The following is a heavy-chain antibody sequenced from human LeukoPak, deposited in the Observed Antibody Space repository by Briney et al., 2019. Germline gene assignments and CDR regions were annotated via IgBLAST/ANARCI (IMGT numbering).Heavy chain of an antibody. CDR2: ISWNSGSI. D-gene: IGHD3-3*01. CDR3: ARSYRDFWSGYYTGYYYYGMDV. Sequence: GGSLRLSCAASGFTFDDYAMHWVRQAPGKALEWVSGISWNSGSIGYADSVKGRFTISRDNAKNSLYLQMNSLRAEDTALYYCARSYRDFWSGYYTGYYYYGMDVWGQGTTVTVSS. V-gene: IGHV3-9*01. J-gene: IGHJ6*02. CDR1: GFTFDDYA.